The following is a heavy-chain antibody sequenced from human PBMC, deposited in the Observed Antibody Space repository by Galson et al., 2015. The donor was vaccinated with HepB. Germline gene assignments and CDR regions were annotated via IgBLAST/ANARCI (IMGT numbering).Heavy chain of an antibody. J-gene: IGHJ6*03. CDR3: AKGHGAFNYYFLNV. CDR1: GLNFDDYA. Sequence: SLRLSCAASGLNFDDYAMHWVRQAPGKGLEWVSGISWNSGSIDYADSVKGRFTISRDNAKSSLYLQMNSLRAEDTALYYCAKGHGAFNYYFLNVWGKGTTVTVSS. D-gene: IGHD2/OR15-2a*01. V-gene: IGHV3-9*01. CDR2: ISWNSGSI.